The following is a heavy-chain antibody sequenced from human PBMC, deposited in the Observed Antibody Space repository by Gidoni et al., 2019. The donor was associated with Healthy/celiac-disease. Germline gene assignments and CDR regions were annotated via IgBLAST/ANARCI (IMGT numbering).Heavy chain of an antibody. CDR3: IWLVPSANLDY. Sequence: QVQLVQSGAEVKKPGASVKVSLKALGNAFTGYYRHWVREAHGQGLEWMGWINPNSGSTNCAQKVQGWVTMTRDTSISTAYMELGRLRSDDTAPRGGIWLVPSANLDYWGQGTLVTVSS. J-gene: IGHJ4*02. V-gene: IGHV1-2*04. CDR1: GNAFTGYY. CDR2: INPNSGST. D-gene: IGHD3-9*01.